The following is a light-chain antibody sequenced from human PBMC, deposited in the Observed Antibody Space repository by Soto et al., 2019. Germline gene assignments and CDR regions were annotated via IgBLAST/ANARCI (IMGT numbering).Light chain of an antibody. CDR3: QQYGSSGT. J-gene: IGKJ1*01. CDR2: GAS. V-gene: IGKV3-20*01. Sequence: EIVLTQSPATLSLSPGAIATLSCMASQSVSNNYLAWYQQKPGQAPRLLIYGASNRATGIPDRFSGSGSGTDFTLTISRLEPEDFAVYYCQQYGSSGTFGQGTKVDIK. CDR1: QSVSNNY.